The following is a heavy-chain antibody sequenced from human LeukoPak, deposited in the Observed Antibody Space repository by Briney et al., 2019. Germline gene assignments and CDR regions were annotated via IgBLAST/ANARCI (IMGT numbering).Heavy chain of an antibody. Sequence: ASVKVSCKASGYTFTSYGISWVRQAPGQGLEWMGWISAYNGNTNYAQKLQGRVTMTTDTSTSTAYMELRSLRSDDTAVYYCARVEAQERGTTVVTPIDYWGQGTLVTVSS. J-gene: IGHJ4*02. CDR1: GYTFTSYG. CDR2: ISAYNGNT. D-gene: IGHD4-23*01. V-gene: IGHV1-18*01. CDR3: ARVEAQERGTTVVTPIDY.